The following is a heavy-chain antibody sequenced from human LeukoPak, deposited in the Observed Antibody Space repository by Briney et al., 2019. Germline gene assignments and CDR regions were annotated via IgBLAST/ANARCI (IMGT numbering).Heavy chain of an antibody. CDR2: INHSGST. D-gene: IGHD3-10*01. J-gene: IGHJ6*03. CDR1: GGSFSGYY. CDR3: ARVYGSGSYYYYYYYMDV. Sequence: TSETLSLTCAVYGGSFSGYYWSWIRQPPGKGLEWIGEINHSGSTNYNPSLKSRVTISVDTSKNQFSLKLSSVTAADTAVYYCARVYGSGSYYYYYYYMDVWGKGTTVTVSS. V-gene: IGHV4-34*01.